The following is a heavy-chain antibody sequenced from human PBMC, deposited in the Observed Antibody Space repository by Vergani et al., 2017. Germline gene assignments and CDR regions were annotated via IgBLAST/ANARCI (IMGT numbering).Heavy chain of an antibody. Sequence: QVQLQQWGAGLLKPSETLSLTCTVSGGSISSGGYYWSWIRQHPGKGLEWIGYIYYSGSTYYNPSLKSRVTISVDTSKNQFSLKLSSVTAADTAVYYCARDRGGGNFDYWGQGTLVTVSS. CDR3: ARDRGGGNFDY. V-gene: IGHV4-31*03. CDR1: GGSISSGGYY. D-gene: IGHD3-16*01. J-gene: IGHJ4*02. CDR2: IYYSGST.